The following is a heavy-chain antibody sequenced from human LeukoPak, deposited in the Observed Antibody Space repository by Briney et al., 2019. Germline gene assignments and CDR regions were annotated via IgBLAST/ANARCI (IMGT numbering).Heavy chain of an antibody. D-gene: IGHD3-22*01. CDR1: GFTFSSYG. V-gene: IGHV3-33*01. J-gene: IGHJ3*02. CDR3: ARIHSLYYYDSSGYGAFDI. Sequence: GGSLRLSCAASGFTFSSYGMHWVRQAPGKGLEWVADIWNDGSNKYYADSVKSRFTISRDNSKNTLYLQMNSLRAEDTAVYYCARIHSLYYYDSSGYGAFDIWGQGTMVTVSS. CDR2: IWNDGSNK.